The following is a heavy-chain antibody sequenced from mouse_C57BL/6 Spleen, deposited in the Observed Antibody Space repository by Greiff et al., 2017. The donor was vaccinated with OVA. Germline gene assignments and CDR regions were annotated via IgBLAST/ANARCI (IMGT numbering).Heavy chain of an antibody. V-gene: IGHV7-3*01. CDR1: GFTFTDYY. D-gene: IGHD1-1*01. Sequence: EVMLVESGGGLVQPGGSLSLSCAASGFTFTDYYMSWVRQPPGKALEWLGFIRNKANGYTTEYSASVKGRFTISRDNSQSILYLQMNALRAEDSATYYCARYLYYGSSDGYFDVWGTGTTVTVSS. CDR3: ARYLYYGSSDGYFDV. CDR2: IRNKANGYTT. J-gene: IGHJ1*03.